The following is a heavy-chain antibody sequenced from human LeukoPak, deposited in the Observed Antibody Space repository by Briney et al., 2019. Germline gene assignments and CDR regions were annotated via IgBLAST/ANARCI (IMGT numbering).Heavy chain of an antibody. Sequence: SVKVSFKASGGTFSSYAISWVRQAPRQGLEWMGGIIPIFGTTTYAQKFHARVTIPTAESTSTAYTELSSLRSEATAVYYCARGGRELELRAFDIWGQGTMVTVSS. CDR1: GGTFSSYA. J-gene: IGHJ3*02. CDR2: IIPIFGTT. CDR3: ARGGRELELRAFDI. D-gene: IGHD1-7*01. V-gene: IGHV1-69*05.